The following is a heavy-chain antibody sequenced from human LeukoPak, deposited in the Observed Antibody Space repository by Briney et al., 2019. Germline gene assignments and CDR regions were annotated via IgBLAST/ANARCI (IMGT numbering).Heavy chain of an antibody. Sequence: PGGSLRLSCAASGFTVSSNYMSWVRQAPGKGLEWGSVIYSGGSTYYPDSVKGRFTISRDNSKNTLYLQMNSLRAEDTAVYYCARDWGSSFIFDYWGQGTLVTVSS. D-gene: IGHD6-13*01. V-gene: IGHV3-53*01. CDR2: IYSGGST. CDR3: ARDWGSSFIFDY. CDR1: GFTVSSNY. J-gene: IGHJ4*02.